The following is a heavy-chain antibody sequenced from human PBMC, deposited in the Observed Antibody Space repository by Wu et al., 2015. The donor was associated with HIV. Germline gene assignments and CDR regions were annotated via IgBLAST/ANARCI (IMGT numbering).Heavy chain of an antibody. CDR3: AILGPXDCGGDYCPGGP. CDR2: IIPLYGTP. V-gene: IGHV1-69*05. D-gene: IGHD2-21*02. Sequence: QVQLVQSGAEVKKPGSSVKVSCKGSGGAFTTSAINWVRQAPGQGLEWMGMIIPLYGTPNYAQKFEGRITINTDESTNTVYMGLRSLTYDDTAVYYCAILGPXDCGGDYCPGGPWGRGNAGHRLL. J-gene: IGHJ5*02. CDR1: GGAFTTSA.